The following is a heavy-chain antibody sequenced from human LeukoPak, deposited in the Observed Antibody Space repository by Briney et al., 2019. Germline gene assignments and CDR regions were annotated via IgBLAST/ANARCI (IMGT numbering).Heavy chain of an antibody. D-gene: IGHD5/OR15-5a*01. CDR2: ISYDGSNK. J-gene: IGHJ4*02. V-gene: IGHV3-30*01. CDR1: GFTFRIYT. CDR3: ASGHRSVSHFDY. Sequence: GGSLRLSCAASGFTFRIYTMHWVRQAPGKGLEWVTIISYDGSNKYYADSVKGRFTISRDNSKNTLYLQMNSLRAEDTAVYYCASGHRSVSHFDYWGQGTLVTVSS.